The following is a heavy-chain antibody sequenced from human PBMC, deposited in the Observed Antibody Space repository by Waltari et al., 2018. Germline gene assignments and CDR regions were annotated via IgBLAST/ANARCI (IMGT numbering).Heavy chain of an antibody. CDR1: GYSFTAYG. Sequence: QVQMVQSGPEVKKPGASVKVSCKASGYSFTAYGISWSRQAPGQGLEWMGWISTYDDGTNYAQKFQGRLTMATDTSTSTAYMELRSLRSDDTAVYYCARDWGQQHVITDNWGQGTLVTVSS. CDR3: ARDWGQQHVITDN. V-gene: IGHV1-18*01. CDR2: ISTYDDGT. D-gene: IGHD6-13*01. J-gene: IGHJ4*02.